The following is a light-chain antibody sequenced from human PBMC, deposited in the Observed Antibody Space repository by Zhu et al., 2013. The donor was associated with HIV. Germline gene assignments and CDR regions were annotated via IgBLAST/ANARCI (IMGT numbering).Light chain of an antibody. J-gene: IGKJ3*01. CDR3: QQYSDWLPFT. V-gene: IGKV3D-15*01. CDR1: QSVSSN. CDR2: GAS. Sequence: EIMMTQSPATLSVSPGERVILSCRASQSVSSNLAWYQQKPGQAPRLLIYGASARATGVPARFSGSGSGTEYTLTISSLQSDDFALYYCQQYSDWLPFTFGPGTKLEI.